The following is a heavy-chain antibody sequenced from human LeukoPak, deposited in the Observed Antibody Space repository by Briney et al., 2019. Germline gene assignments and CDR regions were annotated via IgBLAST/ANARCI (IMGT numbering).Heavy chain of an antibody. Sequence: ASVTVSCKASGYTFTSYGISWVRQAPGQGLEWMGWSSAYNGNTNYAHKVQGRVTMTTDTSTSTAYMELRSLRSDATAVYYCARSIRAGDYWKYYFDYWGQGTLVTVSS. J-gene: IGHJ4*02. D-gene: IGHD4-17*01. CDR3: ARSIRAGDYWKYYFDY. V-gene: IGHV1-18*01. CDR2: SSAYNGNT. CDR1: GYTFTSYG.